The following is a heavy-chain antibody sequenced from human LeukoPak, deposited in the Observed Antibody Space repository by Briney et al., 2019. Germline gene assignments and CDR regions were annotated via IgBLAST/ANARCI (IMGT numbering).Heavy chain of an antibody. D-gene: IGHD3-22*01. V-gene: IGHV3-23*01. CDR3: ANSYDSSGYFAFDI. J-gene: IGHJ3*02. CDR1: GFTFSSHG. Sequence: PGGSLRLSCAASGFTFSSHGMNWVRQAPGKGLEWVSGITGSGGNRYYADSVKGRFTISRDNSKNTLYLQMNSLRAEDTALYYCANSYDSSGYFAFDIWGQGTMVTVSS. CDR2: ITGSGGNR.